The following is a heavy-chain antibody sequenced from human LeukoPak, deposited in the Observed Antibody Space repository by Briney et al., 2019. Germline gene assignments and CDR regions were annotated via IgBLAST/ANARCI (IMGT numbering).Heavy chain of an antibody. J-gene: IGHJ5*02. D-gene: IGHD3-10*01. Sequence: VASVKVSCKASGYTFTSYGISWVRQAPGQGLEWMGWISAYNGNTNYAQKLQGRVTMTTDTSTSTAYMELRSLRSDDTAVYYCARTLWFGDPVDWFDPWGQGTLVTVSS. CDR2: ISAYNGNT. CDR1: GYTFTSYG. V-gene: IGHV1-18*04. CDR3: ARTLWFGDPVDWFDP.